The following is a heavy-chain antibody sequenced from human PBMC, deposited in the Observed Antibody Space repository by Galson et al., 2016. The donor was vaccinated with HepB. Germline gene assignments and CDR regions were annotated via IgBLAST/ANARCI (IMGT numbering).Heavy chain of an antibody. D-gene: IGHD1-26*01. Sequence: SVKASCKAPGYTFTNYAMHWVRQAPGQRLEWMGWINPGNGDTKYSQKFQGRVTISRDTSASTAYMELSSLISEDTAVYYCAREGSYYTLDYWGQGTLVTVAS. CDR3: AREGSYYTLDY. CDR1: GYTFTNYA. J-gene: IGHJ4*02. CDR2: INPGNGDT. V-gene: IGHV1-3*01.